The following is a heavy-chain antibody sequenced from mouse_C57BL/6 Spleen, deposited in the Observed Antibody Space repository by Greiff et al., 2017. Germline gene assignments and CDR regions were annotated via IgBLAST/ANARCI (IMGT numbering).Heavy chain of an antibody. CDR2: IDPSDSYT. Sequence: QVQLQQPGAELVKPGASVKLSCKASGYTFTSYWMQWVKQRPGQGLEWIGEIDPSDSYTNYNQKFKGKATLTVDTSSSPAYMQLSSLTTEDSAVYYCARSASYGSRAMDYWGQGTSVTVSS. CDR1: GYTFTSYW. V-gene: IGHV1-50*01. CDR3: ARSASYGSRAMDY. D-gene: IGHD1-1*01. J-gene: IGHJ4*01.